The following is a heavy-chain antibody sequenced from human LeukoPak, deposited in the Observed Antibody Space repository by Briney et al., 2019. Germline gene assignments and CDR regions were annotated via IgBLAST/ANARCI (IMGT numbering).Heavy chain of an antibody. CDR3: TRRADWLDY. CDR1: GFTFGDYA. J-gene: IGHJ4*02. CDR2: IRSKAYGGTT. D-gene: IGHD3-9*01. Sequence: GGSLRLSCTASGFTFGDYAMTWVRQAPGKGLEWVGFIRSKAYGGTTEYAASVKGRFTISRDDSKSIAYLQMNSLKTEDTAVYYCTRRADWLDYWGQGTLVTVSS. V-gene: IGHV3-49*04.